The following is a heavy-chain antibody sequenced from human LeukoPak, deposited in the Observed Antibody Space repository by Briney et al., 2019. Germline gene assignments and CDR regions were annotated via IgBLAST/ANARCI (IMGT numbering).Heavy chain of an antibody. CDR3: QVFGELFSNYMDV. Sequence: GGSLRLSCAASGFTFSSYAMSWVRQAPGKGLEWVSAISGSGGSTYYADSVKGRFTISRDNSKNTLYLQMNSLKTEDTAVYYCQVFGELFSNYMDVWGKGTTVTVSS. D-gene: IGHD3-10*02. CDR1: GFTFSSYA. CDR2: ISGSGGST. V-gene: IGHV3-23*01. J-gene: IGHJ6*03.